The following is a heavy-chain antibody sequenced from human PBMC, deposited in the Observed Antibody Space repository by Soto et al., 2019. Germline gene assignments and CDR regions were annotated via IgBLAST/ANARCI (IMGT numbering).Heavy chain of an antibody. D-gene: IGHD2-15*01. CDR3: ARDKYCSGGSCYSGAFDI. J-gene: IGHJ3*02. V-gene: IGHV4-59*01. CDR1: GGSISSYY. Sequence: NPSETLSLTCTVSGGSISSYYWSWIRQPPGKGLEWIGYIYYSGSTNYNPSLKSRVTISVDTSKNQFSLKLSSVTAADTAVYYCARDKYCSGGSCYSGAFDIWGQGTVVTVSS. CDR2: IYYSGST.